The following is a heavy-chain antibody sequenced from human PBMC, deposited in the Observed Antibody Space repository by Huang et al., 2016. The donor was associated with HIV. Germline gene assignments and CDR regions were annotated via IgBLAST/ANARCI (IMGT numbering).Heavy chain of an antibody. CDR2: VYQSGST. D-gene: IGHD6-13*01. CDR3: ASQHIGAAATWF. J-gene: IGHJ4*02. CDR1: GDFISSTNYY. Sequence: QLQLQESGPGQVKPSETLSLTCTVSGDFISSTNYYWGWIRQSPGKGLEWVWSVYQSGSTNYNPSLKRRVTLSVDTSRNQFALRLNSVTAADTAVYYCASQHIGAAATWFWGRGTQVAVSS. V-gene: IGHV4-39*01.